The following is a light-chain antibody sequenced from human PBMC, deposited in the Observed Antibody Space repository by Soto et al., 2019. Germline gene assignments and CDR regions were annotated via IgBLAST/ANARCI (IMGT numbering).Light chain of an antibody. J-gene: IGLJ1*01. CDR3: SSYAGSNNFGV. V-gene: IGLV2-8*01. Sequence: QSALTQPPSASGSPGQSVTISCTGTSSDVGGYNYVSWYQQHPGKAPKLMIYEVSKWPSGVPDRFSGSKSGNTAALTVSGLQAEDEAYYSCSSYAGSNNFGVFGTGTKLTVL. CDR2: EVS. CDR1: SSDVGGYNY.